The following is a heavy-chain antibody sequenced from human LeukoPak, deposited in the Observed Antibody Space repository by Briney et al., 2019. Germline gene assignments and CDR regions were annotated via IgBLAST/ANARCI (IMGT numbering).Heavy chain of an antibody. CDR1: GGSFSGYY. J-gene: IGHJ4*02. V-gene: IGHV4-34*01. Sequence: SETLSLTCAVYGGSFSGYYWSWIRQPPGKGLEWIGEINHSGSPNYNPSLKSRVTISVDTSKNQFSLKLSSVTAADTAVYYCARVYIQLWSFYFDYWGQGTLVTVSS. CDR2: INHSGSP. D-gene: IGHD5-18*01. CDR3: ARVYIQLWSFYFDY.